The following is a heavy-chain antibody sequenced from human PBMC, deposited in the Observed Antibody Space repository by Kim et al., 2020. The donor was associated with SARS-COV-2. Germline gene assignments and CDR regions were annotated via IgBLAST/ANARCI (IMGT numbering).Heavy chain of an antibody. Sequence: GGSLRLSCVASGFTFRSYDMNWVRQAPGKGLEWVSYISSSSSTINYSDSVKGRFTISRDNAKNSLYLQMNSLRDEDTAVYYCARDLIVAVGIPFDYWGQGTLVTVSS. CDR2: ISSSSSTI. J-gene: IGHJ4*02. D-gene: IGHD6-13*01. CDR1: GFTFRSYD. V-gene: IGHV3-48*02. CDR3: ARDLIVAVGIPFDY.